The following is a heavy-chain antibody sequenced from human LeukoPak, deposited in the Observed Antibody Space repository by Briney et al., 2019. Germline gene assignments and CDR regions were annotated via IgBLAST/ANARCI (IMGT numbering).Heavy chain of an antibody. D-gene: IGHD2-15*01. CDR3: ARHSLLRYCSGGSCSFDY. CDR2: LTSDETP. J-gene: IGHJ4*01. CDR1: GFTFSNYW. Sequence: PGGSLRLSCAASGFTFSNYWMHWVRQAPGKGLVWVSRLTSDETPTYADPVRGRFTVSRDNSRNTLYLQMNSLRDEDTAVYYCARHSLLRYCSGGSCSFDYWGHGTMVTVSS. V-gene: IGHV3-74*01.